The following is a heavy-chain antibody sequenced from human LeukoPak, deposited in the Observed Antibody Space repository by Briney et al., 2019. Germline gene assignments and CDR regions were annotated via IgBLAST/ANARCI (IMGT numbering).Heavy chain of an antibody. CDR1: GFTFSTYS. Sequence: PGGSLRLSCAASGFTFSTYSMNWVRQAPGKGLERVSYISSGGTTIYYADSVKGRFTISRDNAKNSLYLQMNSLRAEDTAVYYCARDPAGAGIYYDYWGQGTLVTVSS. CDR3: ARDPAGAGIYYDY. D-gene: IGHD6-19*01. CDR2: ISSGGTTI. J-gene: IGHJ4*02. V-gene: IGHV3-48*01.